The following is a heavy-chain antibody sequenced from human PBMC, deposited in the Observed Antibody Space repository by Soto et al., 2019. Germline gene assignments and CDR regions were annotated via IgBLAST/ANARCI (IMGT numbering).Heavy chain of an antibody. V-gene: IGHV3-66*01. CDR2: IYSGGTT. Sequence: EVQVVESGGGLVHPGGSLRLSCAASGFTVSSDYRNWVRQAPGKGLEWISVIYSGGTTYYADSVQGRFTISRDNSKSTSYLQMNSLSAEATAVYYCARDPGDSSGAGAWGQGTRVTVS. CDR1: GFTVSSDY. D-gene: IGHD6-25*01. CDR3: ARDPGDSSGAGA. J-gene: IGHJ6*02.